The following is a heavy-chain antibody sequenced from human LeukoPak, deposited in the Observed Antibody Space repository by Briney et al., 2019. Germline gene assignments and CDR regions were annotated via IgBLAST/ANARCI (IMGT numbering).Heavy chain of an antibody. CDR3: ARDSGSYYDGMSFDI. D-gene: IGHD3-22*01. J-gene: IGHJ3*02. V-gene: IGHV4-61*02. CDR2: IYTSGST. CDR1: GGSISSGSYY. Sequence: SETLSLTCTVSGGSISSGSYYWSWIRQPAGKGLEWIGRIYTSGSTNYNPSLKSRVTISVDTSKNQFSLKLSSVTAADTAVYYCARDSGSYYDGMSFDIWGQGTMVTVSS.